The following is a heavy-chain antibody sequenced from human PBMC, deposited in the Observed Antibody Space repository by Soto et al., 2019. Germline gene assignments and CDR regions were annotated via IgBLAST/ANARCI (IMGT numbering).Heavy chain of an antibody. Sequence: VQLVESGGGVVQPGRSLRLSCAASGFTFSSYGMHWVRQAPGKGLEWVAVIWYDGSNKYYADSVKGRFTISRDNSKNTLYLQMNSLRAEDTAVYYCARDAVDIVVVPAARGYYYYYMDVWGKGTTVTVSS. D-gene: IGHD2-2*01. V-gene: IGHV3-33*01. CDR1: GFTFSSYG. CDR2: IWYDGSNK. J-gene: IGHJ6*03. CDR3: ARDAVDIVVVPAARGYYYYYMDV.